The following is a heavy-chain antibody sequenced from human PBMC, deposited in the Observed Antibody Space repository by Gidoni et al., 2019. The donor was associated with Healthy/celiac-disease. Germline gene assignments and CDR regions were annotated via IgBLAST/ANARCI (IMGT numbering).Heavy chain of an antibody. Sequence: QVQLVEPGVGVVQPGRSLSLSCAASGFTFSRYAMHCVRQAQGKGLEWVAVISYDGSNKDYADAVKGRFTISRDNYKNTLYLQMNSRRAEETAVYYCARDGKKTTVTKGTPNHLKQNWYFDLWGRGTLVTVSS. V-gene: IGHV3-30*04. CDR1: GFTFSRYA. CDR2: ISYDGSNK. J-gene: IGHJ2*01. D-gene: IGHD4-17*01. CDR3: ARDGKKTTVTKGTPNHLKQNWYFDL.